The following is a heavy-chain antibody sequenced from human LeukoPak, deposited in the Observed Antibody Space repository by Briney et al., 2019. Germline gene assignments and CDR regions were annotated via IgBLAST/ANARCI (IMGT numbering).Heavy chain of an antibody. CDR1: GFTFSDYY. CDR3: AKDSNGWHQRGSNYFDY. Sequence: GGSLRLSCAASGFTFSDYYMSWIRQAPGKGLEWVSYISSSGSTIYYADSVKGRFTISRDNAKNSLYLQMNSLRAEDTAEYYCAKDSNGWHQRGSNYFDYWGQGTLVTVSS. V-gene: IGHV3-11*01. D-gene: IGHD6-19*01. CDR2: ISSSGSTI. J-gene: IGHJ4*02.